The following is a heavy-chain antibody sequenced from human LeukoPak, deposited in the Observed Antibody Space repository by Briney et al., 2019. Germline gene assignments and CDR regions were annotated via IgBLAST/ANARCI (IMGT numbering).Heavy chain of an antibody. J-gene: IGHJ4*02. V-gene: IGHV3-64*01. CDR2: ISSNGGRT. D-gene: IGHD3-16*01. CDR1: GFTFRSYG. CDR3: ARDGLGN. Sequence: GGSLRLSCAASGFTFRSYGMHWVRQAPGKGLEYVSAISSNGGRTYYANSVKGRFTISRDNAKSSLYLQMNSLRAEDTAVYYCARDGLGNWGQGSLVTVSS.